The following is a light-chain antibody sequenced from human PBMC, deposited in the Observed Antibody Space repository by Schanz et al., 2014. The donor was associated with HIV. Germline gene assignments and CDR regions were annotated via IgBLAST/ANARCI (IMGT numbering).Light chain of an antibody. V-gene: IGLV2-14*03. Sequence: QSALTQPASVSGSPGQSVTISCTSTSSDFSRSDYVCWYQHHPGKAPKLIIFDVDNRPSGVSWRFSASKSGNTASLTISGLQAEDEADYYCNSYTRTSTPVFGGGTKLTVL. CDR2: DVD. J-gene: IGLJ2*01. CDR3: NSYTRTSTPV. CDR1: SSDFSRSDY.